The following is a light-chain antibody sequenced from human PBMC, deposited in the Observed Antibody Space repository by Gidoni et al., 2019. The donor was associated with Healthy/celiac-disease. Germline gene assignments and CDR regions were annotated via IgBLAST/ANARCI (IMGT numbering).Light chain of an antibody. CDR2: AAS. Sequence: DIQMTQSPSSLSASVGDRVTITCRASQSISSYLNWYQQKPGKAPKLLIYAASSLQIGVPSRFSGSGAGTDFTLTISSLQPEDFATYYCQQNYSTPLCSFXXXTKLEIK. J-gene: IGKJ2*04. CDR1: QSISSY. CDR3: QQNYSTPLCS. V-gene: IGKV1-39*01.